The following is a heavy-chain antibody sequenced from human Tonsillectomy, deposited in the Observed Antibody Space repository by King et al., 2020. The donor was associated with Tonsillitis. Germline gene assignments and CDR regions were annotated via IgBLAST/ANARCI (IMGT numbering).Heavy chain of an antibody. Sequence: VQLVESGGGVVQPGGSLRLSCAASEFTFSNYGMHWVRQAPGKGLEWVTFIRDDGTNKFYADSVKGRFTVSRDNSKNTLYLQMNSLRAEDTAVYYCAKGAGAGFLDYWGQGPLVTVSS. J-gene: IGHJ4*02. D-gene: IGHD3-10*01. CDR2: IRDDGTNK. CDR1: EFTFSNYG. CDR3: AKGAGAGFLDY. V-gene: IGHV3-30*02.